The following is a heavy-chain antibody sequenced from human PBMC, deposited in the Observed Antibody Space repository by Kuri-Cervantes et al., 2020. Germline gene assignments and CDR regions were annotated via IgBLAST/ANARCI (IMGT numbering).Heavy chain of an antibody. CDR2: ISYDGSNK. CDR1: GFTFSSYA. J-gene: IGHJ6*02. V-gene: IGHV3-30*14. D-gene: IGHD3-10*01. CDR3: ASGSFAFDYYYGMDV. Sequence: GGSLRLSCAASGFTFSSYAMHWARQAPGKGLEWVAVISYDGSNKYYADSVKGRFTISRDNSKNTLYLQMNSLRAEDTAVYYCASGSFAFDYYYGMDVWGQGTTVTVSS.